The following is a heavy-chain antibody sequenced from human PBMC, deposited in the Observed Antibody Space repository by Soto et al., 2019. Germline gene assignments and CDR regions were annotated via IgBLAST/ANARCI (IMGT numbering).Heavy chain of an antibody. V-gene: IGHV2-70*12. CDR1: GFSLTTPGMC. CDR2: IDWDDDK. D-gene: IGHD3-10*01. CDR3: AHIRGAGAYYYYPMDV. Sequence: GPTLENPRQSLTLTCTFSGFSLTTPGMCVSWIRQPPGKALEWLAVIDWDDDKYYSTSLKTRLSISMDTSKNQVVLEMTNVAPVDTATYYCAHIRGAGAYYYYPMDVWGQGTTVTVSS. J-gene: IGHJ6*02.